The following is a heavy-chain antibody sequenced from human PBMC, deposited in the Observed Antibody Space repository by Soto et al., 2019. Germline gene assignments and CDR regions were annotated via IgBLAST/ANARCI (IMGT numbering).Heavy chain of an antibody. J-gene: IGHJ6*02. CDR2: ISAYNGNT. Sequence: EASVKVSCKASGYTFTSYGISWVRQAPGQGLEWMGWISAYNGNTNYAQKLQGRVTMTTDTSTSTAYMELRSLRSDDTAVYYCARDRGYSYGSIGYYGMDVWGQGTTVTVSS. CDR3: ARDRGYSYGSIGYYGMDV. V-gene: IGHV1-18*01. D-gene: IGHD5-18*01. CDR1: GYTFTSYG.